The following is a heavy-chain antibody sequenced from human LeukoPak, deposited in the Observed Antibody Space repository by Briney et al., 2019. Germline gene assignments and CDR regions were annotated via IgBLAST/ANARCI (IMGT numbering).Heavy chain of an antibody. V-gene: IGHV4-34*01. Sequence: ETLSLTCAVYGGSFSGYYWSWIRQPPGKGLEWMGEIYHSGSTNYNPSLKSRVTISVDTSKNQFSLKLSSVTAADTAVYYCARGPILDWFYYYYYYMDVWGKGTTVTVSS. J-gene: IGHJ6*03. D-gene: IGHD3-3*01. CDR2: IYHSGST. CDR1: GGSFSGYY. CDR3: ARGPILDWFYYYYYYMDV.